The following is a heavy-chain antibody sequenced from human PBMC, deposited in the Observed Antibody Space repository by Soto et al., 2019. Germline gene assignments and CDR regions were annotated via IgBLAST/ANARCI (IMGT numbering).Heavy chain of an antibody. Sequence: ASVKVSCKASGYTFTSYDINWVRQATGQGLEWMGWMNPNSGNTGYAQKFQGRVTMTRNTSISTAYMELSSLRSEDTAEYYCARSRGERFLEWLTDYYMDVWGKGTTVTVSS. CDR1: GYTFTSYD. CDR2: MNPNSGNT. D-gene: IGHD3-3*01. CDR3: ARSRGERFLEWLTDYYMDV. J-gene: IGHJ6*03. V-gene: IGHV1-8*01.